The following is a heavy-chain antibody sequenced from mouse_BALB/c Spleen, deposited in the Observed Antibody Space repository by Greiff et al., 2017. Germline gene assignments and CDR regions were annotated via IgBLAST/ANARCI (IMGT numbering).Heavy chain of an antibody. D-gene: IGHD1-1*01. Sequence: QVQLKQSGAELVRPGVSVKISCKGSGYTFTDYAMHWVKQSHAKCLEWIGVISTYYGDASYNQKFKGKATMTVDKSSSTAYMELARLTSEDSAIYYCARDGSSYDWYFDVWGAGTTVTVSS. V-gene: IGHV1S137*01. CDR1: GYTFTDYA. CDR2: ISTYYGDA. J-gene: IGHJ1*01. CDR3: ARDGSSYDWYFDV.